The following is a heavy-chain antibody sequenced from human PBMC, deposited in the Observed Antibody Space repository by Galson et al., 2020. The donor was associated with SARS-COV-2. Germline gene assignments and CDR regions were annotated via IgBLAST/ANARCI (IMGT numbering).Heavy chain of an antibody. V-gene: IGHV3-13*05. J-gene: IGHJ6*03. CDR3: ARGVMTTVTIGPNHYYYYYMDV. CDR2: IGTAGDP. Sequence: GESLKISCAASGFTFSSYDMHWVRQATGKGLEWVSAIGTAGDPYYPGSVKGRFTISRENAKNSLYLQMNSLRAGDTAVYYCARGVMTTVTIGPNHYYYYYMDVWGKGTTVTVSS. D-gene: IGHD4-4*01. CDR1: GFTFSSYD.